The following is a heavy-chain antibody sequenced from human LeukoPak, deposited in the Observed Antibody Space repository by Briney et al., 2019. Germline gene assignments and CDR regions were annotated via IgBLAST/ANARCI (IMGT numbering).Heavy chain of an antibody. CDR1: GGSISSGGYS. CDR3: ATTYYYDSSGPAFDY. V-gene: IGHV4-30-2*01. J-gene: IGHJ4*02. Sequence: SQTLSLTCAVSGGSISSGGYSWIWIRQPPGKGLEWIGYIYHSGSTYYNPSLKSRVTISVDRSKNQFSLKLSSVTAADTAVYYCATTYYYDSSGPAFDYWGQGTLVTVSS. CDR2: IYHSGST. D-gene: IGHD3-22*01.